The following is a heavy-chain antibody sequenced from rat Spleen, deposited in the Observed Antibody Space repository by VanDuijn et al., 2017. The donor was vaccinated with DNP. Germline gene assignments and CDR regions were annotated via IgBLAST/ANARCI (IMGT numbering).Heavy chain of an antibody. CDR1: GFTFSDYN. CDR2: ISTGGGNI. J-gene: IGHJ4*01. D-gene: IGHD1-2*01. V-gene: IGHV5-25*01. CDR3: ATSIAGAMDA. Sequence: EVQLVESGGGLVQPGRSLKLSCAASGFTFSDYNMAWVRQAPTRGLEWVAAISTGGGNIYYRVSGKGPFTISRDIGKSTLYRQMDSLRSDYTAPYYCATSIAGAMDAWGQGTSVTVSS.